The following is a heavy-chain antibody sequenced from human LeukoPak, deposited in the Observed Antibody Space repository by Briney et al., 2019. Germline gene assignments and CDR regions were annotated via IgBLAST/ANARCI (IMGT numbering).Heavy chain of an antibody. Sequence: ESGPTLVNPTQTLTLTCTFSGFSLSTSGVGVGWIRQPPGKALEWLALIYWVDDKRYSPSLKSRLTITKDTSKNQVVLTMTNMDPVDTATYYCAHSDLGYCSGGSCLDYWGQGTLVTVSS. J-gene: IGHJ4*02. D-gene: IGHD2-15*01. CDR2: IYWVDDK. CDR3: AHSDLGYCSGGSCLDY. V-gene: IGHV2-5*02. CDR1: GFSLSTSGVG.